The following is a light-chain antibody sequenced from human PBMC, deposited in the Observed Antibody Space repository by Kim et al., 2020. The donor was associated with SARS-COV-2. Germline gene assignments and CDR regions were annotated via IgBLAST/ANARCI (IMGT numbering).Light chain of an antibody. CDR2: AAS. J-gene: IGKJ4*01. CDR3: QQSYSTPLS. CDR1: QSISSY. Sequence: ASVGDRVTIPCRASQSISSYLNWYQQQPGKAPNLLIYAASTLQSGVPSRFSGSGSGTDFTLTISSLEPEDFTTYYCQQSYSTPLSFGGGTKVDIK. V-gene: IGKV1-39*01.